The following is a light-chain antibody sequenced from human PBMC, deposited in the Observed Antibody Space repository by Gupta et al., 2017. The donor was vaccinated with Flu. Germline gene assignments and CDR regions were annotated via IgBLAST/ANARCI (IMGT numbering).Light chain of an antibody. V-gene: IGLV2-8*01. CDR3: SAYAGSNNLVV. CDR2: EVS. J-gene: IGLJ2*01. Sequence: SALSHPPSSSGSPVPSVTISCTGTSSDVGGYNYVSWYQQHPGQAPILMIYEVSMRASGVPDRFSGSKYGNTASVTVSGLQAEDEADYYCSAYAGSNNLVVFGGGTKLTVL. CDR1: SSDVGGYNY.